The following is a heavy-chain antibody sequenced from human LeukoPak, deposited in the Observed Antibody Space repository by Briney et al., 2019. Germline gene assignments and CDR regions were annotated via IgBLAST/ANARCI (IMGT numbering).Heavy chain of an antibody. J-gene: IGHJ4*02. CDR2: IYHSRST. Sequence: SETLSLTCAVSGGSISSSNWGSGVRQPPGQGLEWIGEIYHSRSTNYNPSLKSRVTISVDKSKNQFSLKLSSVTAADTAVYYCARGGAYTRSGSYSPWYFDYWGQGTLVTVSS. V-gene: IGHV4-4*02. D-gene: IGHD3-10*01. CDR3: ARGGAYTRSGSYSPWYFDY. CDR1: GGSISSSNW.